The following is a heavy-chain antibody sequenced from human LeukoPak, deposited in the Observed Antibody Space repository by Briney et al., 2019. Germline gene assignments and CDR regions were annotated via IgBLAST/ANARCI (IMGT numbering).Heavy chain of an antibody. CDR2: IDHRGST. V-gene: IGHV4-4*02. J-gene: IGHJ4*02. D-gene: IGHD6-13*01. CDR3: ARYTDSSSCLDY. Sequence: SETLSLTCTVSGGSISSSNWWNWVRQPPGKGLEWIGEIDHRGSTNYNPSLKSRVTISVDKSKNQFSLRFSSVTAADTAVYYCARYTDSSSCLDYWGQGTLVTVSS. CDR1: GGSISSSNW.